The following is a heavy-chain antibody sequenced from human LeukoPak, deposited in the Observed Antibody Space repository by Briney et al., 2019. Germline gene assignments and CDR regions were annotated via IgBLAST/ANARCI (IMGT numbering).Heavy chain of an antibody. CDR1: GGSLSSSY. CDR3: ATMVQGVHTYFGS. D-gene: IGHD3-10*01. J-gene: IGHJ4*02. V-gene: IGHV4-59*01. CDR2: IHYSRGT. Sequence: PSVTLSLTCTVSGGSLSSSYCNWIRQPPGKGLEWIGYIHYSRGTNYNPSLKSRVTISVDTSKNQFSLKLRSVTAADTAVYYCATMVQGVHTYFGSWGQGNVVAVSS.